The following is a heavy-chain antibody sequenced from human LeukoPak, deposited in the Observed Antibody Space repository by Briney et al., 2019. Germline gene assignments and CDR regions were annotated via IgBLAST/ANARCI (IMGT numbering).Heavy chain of an antibody. D-gene: IGHD6-19*01. CDR1: GFTFSSYG. V-gene: IGHV3-30*18. J-gene: IGHJ4*02. CDR2: ISYDGSNK. Sequence: GGSLRLSCGASGFTFSSYGMHWVRQAPGKGLEWVAVISYDGSNKYYADSVKGRFTISRDNSKNTLYLQMNSLRAEDTAVYYCAKSIAVAGPPTPFDYWGQGTLVTVSS. CDR3: AKSIAVAGPPTPFDY.